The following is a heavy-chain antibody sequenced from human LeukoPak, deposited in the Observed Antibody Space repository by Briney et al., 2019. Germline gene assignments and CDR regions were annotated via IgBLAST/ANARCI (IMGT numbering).Heavy chain of an antibody. CDR3: ARGAIVGATTPLGDYFDY. V-gene: IGHV3-33*08. CDR1: GFTFSSYW. D-gene: IGHD1-26*01. J-gene: IGHJ4*02. Sequence: GGSLRLSCVASGFTFSSYWMHWVRQAPGKGLEWVAVIWYDGSNKYYADSVKGRSTISRDNSKNTLYLQMNSLRAEDTAVYYCARGAIVGATTPLGDYFDYWGQGTLVTVSP. CDR2: IWYDGSNK.